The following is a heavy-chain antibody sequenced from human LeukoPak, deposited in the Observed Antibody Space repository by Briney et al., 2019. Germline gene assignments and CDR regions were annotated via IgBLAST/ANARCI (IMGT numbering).Heavy chain of an antibody. J-gene: IGHJ4*02. D-gene: IGHD3-9*01. V-gene: IGHV3-30*18. Sequence: GGSLRLSCAASGFTFSSYGMHWVRQAPGKGLEWVAVISYDGSNKYYADSVKGRFTISRDNSKNTLYLQMNSLRAEDTAVYYCAKGLAGGYDILTGYYTLEGGFDYWGQGTLVTVYS. CDR2: ISYDGSNK. CDR1: GFTFSSYG. CDR3: AKGLAGGYDILTGYYTLEGGFDY.